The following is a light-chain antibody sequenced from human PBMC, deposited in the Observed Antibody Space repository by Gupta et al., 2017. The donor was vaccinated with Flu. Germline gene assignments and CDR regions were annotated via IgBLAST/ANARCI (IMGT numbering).Light chain of an antibody. J-gene: IGLJ2*01. CDR1: SNDFGYYNL. Sequence: QSVLTQPASVSGSPGQSITISCTGTSNDFGYYNLVSWYQQRPGQAPKVIIYEDAKRPSGVSDRFSGSKSGNTASLTISGLLAEDEADYYCCAHTRSDTFIFGGGAKVTVL. V-gene: IGLV2-23*02. CDR3: CAHTRSDTFI. CDR2: EDA.